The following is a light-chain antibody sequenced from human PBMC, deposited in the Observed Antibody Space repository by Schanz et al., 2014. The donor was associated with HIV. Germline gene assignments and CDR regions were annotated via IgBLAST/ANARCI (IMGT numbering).Light chain of an antibody. CDR3: QQYFSSPPT. J-gene: IGKJ5*01. Sequence: DIQMTQSPSSLPASVGAKATIICRPSQPIAPFLNWKQQEAGKAPKLLIYAASSLQSGVPSRFSGSGPGTDFNLTISSLQTEDVAVYYCQQYFSSPPTFGQGTRLESK. CDR1: QPIAPF. V-gene: IGKV1-39*01. CDR2: AAS.